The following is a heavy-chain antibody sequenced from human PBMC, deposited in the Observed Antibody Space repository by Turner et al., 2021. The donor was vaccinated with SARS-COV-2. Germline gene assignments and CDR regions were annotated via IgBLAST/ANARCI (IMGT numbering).Heavy chain of an antibody. J-gene: IGHJ4*02. CDR1: GFTFSSYG. CDR2: TSFDGSNK. D-gene: IGHD6-25*01. CDR3: AKGGGSGLLNFDY. V-gene: IGHV3-30*18. Sequence: QVQLVESGGGVVQPGRSLRLSCEASGFTFSSYGMHWVRQAPGKGLEGVAVTSFDGSNKYYADSVKGRFTISRDNSKNTLYLQMNSLRVEDTAVYYCAKGGGSGLLNFDYWGQGTLVTVSS.